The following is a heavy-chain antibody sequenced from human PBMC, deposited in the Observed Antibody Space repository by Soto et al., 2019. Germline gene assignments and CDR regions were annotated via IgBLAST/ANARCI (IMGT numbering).Heavy chain of an antibody. V-gene: IGHV5-51*01. D-gene: IGHD3-22*01. CDR3: ARRGYYYDTQWPPCDAFDI. CDR1: GYSFTSYW. CDR2: IYPGDSDT. J-gene: IGHJ3*02. Sequence: GESLKISCKGSGYSFTSYWIGWVRQMPGKGLEWMGIIYPGDSDTRYSPSFQGQVTISAEKSISTAYLQWSSLKASDTAMYYCARRGYYYDTQWPPCDAFDIWGQGTMVTVSS.